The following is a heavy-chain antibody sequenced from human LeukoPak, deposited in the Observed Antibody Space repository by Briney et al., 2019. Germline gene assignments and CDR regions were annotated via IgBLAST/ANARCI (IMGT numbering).Heavy chain of an antibody. J-gene: IGHJ4*02. V-gene: IGHV3-66*01. CDR1: GFTVSSNY. Sequence: PGGSLRLSCAASGFTVSSNYMSWVRQAPGKGLEWVSVIYSGGSTYYADSVKGRFTISRDNSKNTLYLQMNSLRAEDTAVYYRARGYGSGSPPFDYWGQGTLVTVSS. CDR2: IYSGGST. D-gene: IGHD3-10*01. CDR3: ARGYGSGSPPFDY.